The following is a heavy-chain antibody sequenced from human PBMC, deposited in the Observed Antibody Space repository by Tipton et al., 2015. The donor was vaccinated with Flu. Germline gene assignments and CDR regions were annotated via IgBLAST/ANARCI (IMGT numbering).Heavy chain of an antibody. D-gene: IGHD3-22*01. V-gene: IGHV3-9*01. CDR3: AKDIYYGSTRDAHFGY. CDR2: ISWNSGSI. J-gene: IGHJ4*02. Sequence: SLRLSCAASGFTFDDYAMHWVRQAPGKGLEWVSGISWNSGSIGYADSVKGRFTISRDNAKNSLYLQMNSLRAEDTALYYCAKDIYYGSTRDAHFGYWGQGTLVTVSS. CDR1: GFTFDDYA.